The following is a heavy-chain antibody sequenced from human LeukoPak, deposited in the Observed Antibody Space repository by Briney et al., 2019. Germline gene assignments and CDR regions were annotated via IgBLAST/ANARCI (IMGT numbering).Heavy chain of an antibody. V-gene: IGHV3-48*04. Sequence: GGSLRLSCVVSTDTFSSYSMNWFRQAPGKGLEWLSYINTNGEGVYYADSVKGRFAICRDNAKNAPYRLMNSLRVEDTALYHFATDDSTHKVPLWGQGTVVTVSS. CDR1: TDTFSSYS. CDR2: INTNGEGV. J-gene: IGHJ3*01. D-gene: IGHD2-15*01. CDR3: ATDDSTHKVPL.